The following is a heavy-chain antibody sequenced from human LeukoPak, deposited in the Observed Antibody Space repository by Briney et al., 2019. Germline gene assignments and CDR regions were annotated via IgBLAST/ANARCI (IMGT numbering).Heavy chain of an antibody. CDR2: FNSDGSST. J-gene: IGHJ4*02. Sequence: SGGSLRLSCAASGFTFSSYWMHWVRQAPGKGLVWVSCFNSDGSSTTYADSVKGRFTISRDNAKNTLYLQMNSLRAEDTAVYYCTRGSGSHRGYFDYWGQGTLVTVSS. D-gene: IGHD3-10*01. CDR3: TRGSGSHRGYFDY. CDR1: GFTFSSYW. V-gene: IGHV3-74*01.